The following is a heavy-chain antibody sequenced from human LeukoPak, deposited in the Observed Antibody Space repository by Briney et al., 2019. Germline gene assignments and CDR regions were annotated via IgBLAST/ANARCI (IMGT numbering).Heavy chain of an antibody. Sequence: PSETLSLTCAVYGGSFSGYYWSWIRQPPGKGLEWIWEINHSGSTNYNPSLKSRVTISVDTSKNQFSLKLSSVTAADTAVYYCARRYNWGQGTLVTVSS. CDR1: GGSFSGYY. D-gene: IGHD1-14*01. J-gene: IGHJ4*02. CDR2: INHSGST. V-gene: IGHV4-34*01. CDR3: ARRYN.